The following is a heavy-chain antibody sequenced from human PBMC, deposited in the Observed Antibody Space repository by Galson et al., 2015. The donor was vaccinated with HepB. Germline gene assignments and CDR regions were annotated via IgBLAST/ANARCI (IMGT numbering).Heavy chain of an antibody. D-gene: IGHD7-27*01. V-gene: IGHV3-33*01. CDR2: IWFDGRNK. CDR1: GFTFSRFG. J-gene: IGHJ6*02. Sequence: SLRLSCAASGFTFSRFGMHWVRQAPGKGLEWVALIWFDGRNKYYADSVKGRFTISRDNSRNTLFLQMNSLRAEDTAVYYCARLGYYGMGVWGQGTTVTVSS. CDR3: ARLGYYGMGV.